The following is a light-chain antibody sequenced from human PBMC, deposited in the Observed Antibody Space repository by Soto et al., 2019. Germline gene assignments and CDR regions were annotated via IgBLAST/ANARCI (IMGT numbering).Light chain of an antibody. CDR3: QQNNITPPYT. CDR1: QTVLSY. V-gene: IGKV1-39*01. Sequence: TQLTSSPSSLSSNVGDRVTITCRASQTVLSYLNWYQQKPGQAPKLRIYATTHLQSGVPSRFSGMGSGTEFTLTISTLHPEDFAPYFCQQNNITPPYTLGGGAKVDI. J-gene: IGKJ4*01. CDR2: ATT.